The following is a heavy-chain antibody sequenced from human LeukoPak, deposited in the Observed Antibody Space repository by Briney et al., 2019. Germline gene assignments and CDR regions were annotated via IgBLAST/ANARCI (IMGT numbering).Heavy chain of an antibody. CDR3: ARRSCIRKVRGDDAFDI. CDR2: ISAYNGNT. CDR1: GYTFTSYG. D-gene: IGHD3-10*01. V-gene: IGHV1-18*01. J-gene: IGHJ3*02. Sequence: ASVKVSCKASGYTFTSYGISWVRQAPGQGLEWMGWISAYNGNTNYAQKLQGRITMTTDTTTSTAYMELRSLRSDDTAVYYCARRSCIRKVRGDDAFDIWGQGTMVTVSS.